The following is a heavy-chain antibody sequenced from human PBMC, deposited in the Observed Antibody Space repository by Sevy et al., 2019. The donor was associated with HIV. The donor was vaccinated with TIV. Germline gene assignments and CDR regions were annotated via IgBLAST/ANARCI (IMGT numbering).Heavy chain of an antibody. J-gene: IGHJ4*02. CDR2: IKNKVDGGTT. V-gene: IGHV3-15*01. Sequence: GGSLRLSCAASGFTFTNAWMNWVRQAPGKGLEWVGHIKNKVDGGTTDYVTPVKGRFAISRDDSRSTLYLQMDSLRIEDTAVYYCTTAPGFWSTAPFDYWGQGTLVTVSS. D-gene: IGHD2-2*01. CDR3: TTAPGFWSTAPFDY. CDR1: GFTFTNAW.